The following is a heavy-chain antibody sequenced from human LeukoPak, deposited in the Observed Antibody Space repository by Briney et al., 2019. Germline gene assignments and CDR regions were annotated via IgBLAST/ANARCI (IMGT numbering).Heavy chain of an antibody. J-gene: IGHJ6*03. CDR1: GFTFSSYA. D-gene: IGHD3-3*01. CDR3: AKGLNNLGWLSYMLHYYYYYYMDV. V-gene: IGHV3-23*01. Sequence: GGSLRLSCAASGFTFSSYAMSWVRQAPGKGLEWVSAISGSGGSTYYADSVKGRFTISRDNSKNTLYLQMNSLRAEDTAVYYCAKGLNNLGWLSYMLHYYYYYYMDVWGKGTTVTVSS. CDR2: ISGSGGST.